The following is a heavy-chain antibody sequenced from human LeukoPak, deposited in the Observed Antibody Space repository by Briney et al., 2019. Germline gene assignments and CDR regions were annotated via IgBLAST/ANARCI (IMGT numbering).Heavy chain of an antibody. CDR1: GGIFSSHA. D-gene: IGHD3-22*01. Sequence: ASVKVSCKASGGIFSSHAITWVRQATGQGLEWMGGIIPLFDTPNYAQKFQGRVTITADKSTSTVYLELSSLRSEDTAVYYCARSRTYYYNTSGYLWDYWGQGTLVTVSS. CDR2: IIPLFDTP. CDR3: ARSRTYYYNTSGYLWDY. V-gene: IGHV1-69*06. J-gene: IGHJ4*02.